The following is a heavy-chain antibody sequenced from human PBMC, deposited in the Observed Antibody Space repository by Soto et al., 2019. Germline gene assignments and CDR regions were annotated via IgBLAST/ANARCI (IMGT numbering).Heavy chain of an antibody. Sequence: QVQLVQSGAEVKKPGSSVNVSCKTSGGTFGNTAVTWVRQAPGQGLEWMGGIVPMFGTANYAKKVQGRVTITADESTNTAYMELRSLRSDDTAVYYCARDGDPGYTFWSGPLGGGRFDPWGQGTLVTVSS. V-gene: IGHV1-69*12. J-gene: IGHJ5*02. CDR1: GGTFGNTA. CDR2: IVPMFGTA. CDR3: ARDGDPGYTFWSGPLGGGRFDP. D-gene: IGHD3-3*01.